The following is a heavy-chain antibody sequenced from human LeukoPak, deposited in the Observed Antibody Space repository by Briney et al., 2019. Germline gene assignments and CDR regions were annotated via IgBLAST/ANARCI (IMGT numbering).Heavy chain of an antibody. CDR2: IYPGDSDT. CDR1: GYSFTSYW. CDR3: ARRYCSGGSCYSGDAFDI. D-gene: IGHD2-15*01. V-gene: IGHV5-51*01. J-gene: IGHJ3*02. Sequence: GESLQISCKGSGYSFTSYWIGWVRQMPGKGLEWMGIIYPGDSDTRYSPSFQGQVTISADKSISTAYLQWSSLKASDTAMYYCARRYCSGGSCYSGDAFDIWGQGTMVTVSS.